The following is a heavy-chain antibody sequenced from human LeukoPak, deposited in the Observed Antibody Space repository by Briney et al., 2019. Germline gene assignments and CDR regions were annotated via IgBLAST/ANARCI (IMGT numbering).Heavy chain of an antibody. CDR3: ARHLNYYYYYYMDV. CDR2: IYSTGTN. J-gene: IGHJ6*03. Sequence: SETLSLTCTVSGGSISGYYWSWIRQSAGKGLEWIGHIYSTGTNNYNPSLRSRVTLSVDTSKNQFSLNLTSVTAADTAVYYCARHLNYYYYYYMDVWGTGTTVTVSS. CDR1: GGSISGYY. V-gene: IGHV4-4*07.